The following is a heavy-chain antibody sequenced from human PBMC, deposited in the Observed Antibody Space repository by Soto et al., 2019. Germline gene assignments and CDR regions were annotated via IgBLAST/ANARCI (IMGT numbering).Heavy chain of an antibody. V-gene: IGHV3-21*01. CDR2: ISSSSSYI. D-gene: IGHD3-22*01. J-gene: IGHJ3*02. CDR3: ARAYYYDSSGYPYAFDI. CDR1: GFTFSSYS. Sequence: PGGSLRLSCAASGFTFSSYSMNWVRQAPGKGLEWVSSISSSSSYIYYADSVKGRFTISRDNAKNSLYLQMNSLRAEDTAVYYCARAYYYDSSGYPYAFDIWGQGTMVTVSS.